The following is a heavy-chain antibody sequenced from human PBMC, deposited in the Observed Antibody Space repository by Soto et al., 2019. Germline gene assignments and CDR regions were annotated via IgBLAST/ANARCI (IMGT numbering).Heavy chain of an antibody. CDR1: GGSISSGGYY. Sequence: SETLSLTCTVSGGSISSGGYYWSWIRQHPGKGLEWIGYIYYSGSTYYKTSLKSRVTISVDTSKNQISLKLNSVTAADTAVYYCARDSIVLVPAAMPNYYYYGMDVWGQGTTVT. CDR2: IYYSGST. D-gene: IGHD2-2*01. V-gene: IGHV4-31*03. J-gene: IGHJ6*02. CDR3: ARDSIVLVPAAMPNYYYYGMDV.